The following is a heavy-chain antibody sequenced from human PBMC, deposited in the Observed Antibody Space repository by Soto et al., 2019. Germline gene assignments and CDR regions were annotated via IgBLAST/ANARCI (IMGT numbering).Heavy chain of an antibody. CDR2: IRSKANSYAT. V-gene: IGHV3-73*01. CDR3: TRLGYYDSSGYYNHYYFDY. D-gene: IGHD3-22*01. Sequence: GGSLRLSCAASGFTFSGSAMHWVRQASGKGLEWVGRIRSKANSYATAYAASVKGRFTISRDDSKNTAYLQMNSLKTGDTAVYYCTRLGYYDSSGYYNHYYFDYWGQGTLVTVSS. CDR1: GFTFSGSA. J-gene: IGHJ4*02.